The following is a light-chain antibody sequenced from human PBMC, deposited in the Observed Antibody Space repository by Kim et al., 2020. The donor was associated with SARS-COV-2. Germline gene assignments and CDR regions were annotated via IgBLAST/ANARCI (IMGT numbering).Light chain of an antibody. CDR1: RTNIGSNY. CDR3: AAWDESLTAWV. J-gene: IGLJ3*02. Sequence: ELTQPPSASGTPGQRVTISCSGSRTNIGSNYVYWYQQLPITAPKLLIYSDDQRPSGVPDRFSGSKSGTSASLAISGLRSEDEADYYCAAWDESLTAWVFGGGTKLTVL. CDR2: SDD. V-gene: IGLV1-47*02.